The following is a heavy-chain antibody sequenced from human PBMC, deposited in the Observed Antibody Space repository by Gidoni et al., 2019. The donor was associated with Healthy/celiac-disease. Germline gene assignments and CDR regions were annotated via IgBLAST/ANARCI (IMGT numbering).Heavy chain of an antibody. J-gene: IGHJ3*02. V-gene: IGHV3-9*01. CDR3: AARGVNDAFDI. CDR1: GFTFDDHA. CDR2: ISWNSGRI. D-gene: IGHD2-8*01. Sequence: EVQLVESGGGLVQPGRSLRLSCAASGFTFDDHAMNWVRQAPGKGREWVSGISWNSGRIGYADSVKGRFTISRDNAKNSLYLQMNSLRAEDTALYYCAARGVNDAFDIWGQGTMVTVSS.